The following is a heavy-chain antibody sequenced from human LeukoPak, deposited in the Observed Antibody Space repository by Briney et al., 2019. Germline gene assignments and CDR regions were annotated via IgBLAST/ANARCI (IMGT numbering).Heavy chain of an antibody. CDR1: GFTFSTDW. V-gene: IGHV3-7*01. CDR3: ARDSAGNDY. D-gene: IGHD6-13*01. CDR2: IKQDGSEK. Sequence: GGSLRLSCAASGFTFSTDWMSWVRQAPGKGLEWVANIKQDGSEKYYIDSVKGRFTISRDNAKNSLYLQMNGLRAEDTAMYYCARDSAGNDYWGQGTLVTVSS. J-gene: IGHJ4*02.